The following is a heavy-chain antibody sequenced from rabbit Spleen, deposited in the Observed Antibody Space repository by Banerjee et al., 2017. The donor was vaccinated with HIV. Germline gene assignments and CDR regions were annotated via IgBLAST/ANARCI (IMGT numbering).Heavy chain of an antibody. V-gene: IGHV1S40*01. CDR3: ARNDVGAPGYGYAIDL. CDR2: INMVTGKS. CDR1: GVSFSGSSY. J-gene: IGHJ4*01. D-gene: IGHD6-1*01. Sequence: QSLEESGGDLVKPGASLTLTCTASGVSFSGSSYMCWVRQAPGKGLEWITCINMVTGKSVYASWAKGRFIMSRTSSTKVTLQMTSLTAADTATYFCARNDVGAPGYGYAIDLWGPGTLVTVS.